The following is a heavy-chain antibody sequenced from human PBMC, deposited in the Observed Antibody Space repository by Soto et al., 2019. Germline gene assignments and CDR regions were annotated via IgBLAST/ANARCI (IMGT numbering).Heavy chain of an antibody. Sequence: TLSLTCAVSGGSISSGYYSWSWIRQPPGKGLEWIGYIYHSGSTYYNPSLKSRVTISVDRSKNQFSLQLGSVTAADTAVYYCATYGGFRFDYWGQGTLVTVSS. CDR3: ATYGGFRFDY. CDR2: IYHSGST. V-gene: IGHV4-30-2*01. D-gene: IGHD3-10*01. J-gene: IGHJ4*02. CDR1: GGSISSGYYS.